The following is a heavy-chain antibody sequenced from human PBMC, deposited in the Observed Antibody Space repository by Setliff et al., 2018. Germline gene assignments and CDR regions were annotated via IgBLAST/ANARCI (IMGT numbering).Heavy chain of an antibody. CDR2: IISNSLTI. CDR3: ARDLIRGAPNWFDP. Sequence: GGSLRLSCAASGFNFNLYNMNWVRQAPGKGLEWVSYIISNSLTIHYADSVRGRFTVSRDNARNSLYLQMNSLRAEDTAVYYCARDLIRGAPNWFDPWGQGTLVTVSS. D-gene: IGHD3-10*01. CDR1: GFNFNLYN. J-gene: IGHJ5*02. V-gene: IGHV3-48*01.